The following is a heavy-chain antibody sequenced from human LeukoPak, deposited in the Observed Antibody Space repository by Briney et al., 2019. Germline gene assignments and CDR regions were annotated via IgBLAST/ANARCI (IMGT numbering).Heavy chain of an antibody. V-gene: IGHV3-74*01. CDR1: GFTFTTYW. J-gene: IGHJ3*01. Sequence: PGGSLRLSRAASGFTFTTYWMHWVRQAPGKGLVWVSRINSDGSSTSYADSVKGRFTISRDNAKNTLYLQMSSLRAEDTAVYYCARNYYYDSSGYFWGAFDVWGQGTMATVSS. D-gene: IGHD3-22*01. CDR2: INSDGSST. CDR3: ARNYYYDSSGYFWGAFDV.